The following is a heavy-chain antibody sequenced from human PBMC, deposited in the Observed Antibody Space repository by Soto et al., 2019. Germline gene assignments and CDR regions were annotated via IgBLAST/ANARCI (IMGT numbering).Heavy chain of an antibody. V-gene: IGHV3-23*01. CDR2: ISGSGGST. J-gene: IGHJ6*03. CDR3: AIYQAPHNYYYYMDV. Sequence: EVQLLESGGGLVQPGGSLRLSCAASGFTFSSYAMSWVRQAPGKGLEWVSAISGSGGSTYYADSVKGRFTISRDNSKNTLYLQMNRLRAEDTAVYYCAIYQAPHNYYYYMDVWGKGTTVTVSS. CDR1: GFTFSSYA.